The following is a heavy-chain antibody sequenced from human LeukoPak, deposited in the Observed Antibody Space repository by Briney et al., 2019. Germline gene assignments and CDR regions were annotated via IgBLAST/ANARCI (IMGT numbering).Heavy chain of an antibody. CDR2: IRYDGSNK. D-gene: IGHD6-19*01. CDR3: ARGGSSDSAPEY. V-gene: IGHV3-30*02. CDR1: GFTFSSYG. J-gene: IGHJ4*02. Sequence: GGSLRLSCAASGFTFSSYGMHWVRQAPGKGLEWVAFIRYDGSNKYYADSVKGRFTISRDNSKNTLYLQMNSLRAGDTAVYYCARGGSSDSAPEYWGQGTLVTVSS.